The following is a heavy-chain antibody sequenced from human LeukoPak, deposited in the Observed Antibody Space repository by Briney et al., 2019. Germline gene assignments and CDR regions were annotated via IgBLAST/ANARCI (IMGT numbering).Heavy chain of an antibody. V-gene: IGHV3-30*03. Sequence: GGSLRLSCAASGFTFSSYGMHWVRQAPGKGLEWVAVISYDGSNKYYADSVKGRFTISRDNSKNTLYLQMNSLRAEDTAVYYCASRGPVYYYDSSGLDWGQGTLVTVSS. CDR2: ISYDGSNK. D-gene: IGHD3-22*01. CDR3: ASRGPVYYYDSSGLD. J-gene: IGHJ4*02. CDR1: GFTFSSYG.